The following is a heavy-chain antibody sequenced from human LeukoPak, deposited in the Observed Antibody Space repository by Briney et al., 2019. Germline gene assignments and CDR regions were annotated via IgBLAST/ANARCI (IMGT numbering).Heavy chain of an antibody. D-gene: IGHD2-2*01. CDR1: GGSFSGYY. CDR3: ARGDCSSTSCPFDY. CDR2: INHSGST. V-gene: IGHV4-34*01. Sequence: SETLSLTCAVYGGSFSGYYWSWIRQPPGKGLEWIGEINHSGSTTYNPPLKSRVSISVDTSKNQFSLKLSSVSASDTAVYYCARGDCSSTSCPFDYWGQGTLVTVSS. J-gene: IGHJ4*02.